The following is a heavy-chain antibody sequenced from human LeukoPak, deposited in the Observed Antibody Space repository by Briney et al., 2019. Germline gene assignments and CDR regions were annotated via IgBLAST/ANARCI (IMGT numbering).Heavy chain of an antibody. CDR2: INPDESTT. CDR1: GFTFSSSW. V-gene: IGHV3-74*01. Sequence: GGSLRLSCAASGFTFSSSWMHWVRQAPGKGLVWVSRINPDESTTTYADSVKGRFTISRDNAKNTLYLQMNSLRAEDTAVYYCARNTRTSFDIWGQGTLVTVSS. D-gene: IGHD2-2*01. J-gene: IGHJ4*02. CDR3: ARNTRTSFDI.